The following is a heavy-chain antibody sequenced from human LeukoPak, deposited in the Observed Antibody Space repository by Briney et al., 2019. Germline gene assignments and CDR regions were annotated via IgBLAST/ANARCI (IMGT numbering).Heavy chain of an antibody. CDR1: GFTFSSSA. J-gene: IGHJ3*02. D-gene: IGHD1-1*01. CDR3: AKDPDDDGAFDI. CDR2: ISGSGGST. Sequence: GGSLRLSCAASGFTFSSSAMSWVRQAPGKGLEWVSAISGSGGSTYYADSVKGRFTISRDNSKNTLYLQMNSLRAEDTAVYYCAKDPDDDGAFDIWGQGTMVTVSS. V-gene: IGHV3-23*01.